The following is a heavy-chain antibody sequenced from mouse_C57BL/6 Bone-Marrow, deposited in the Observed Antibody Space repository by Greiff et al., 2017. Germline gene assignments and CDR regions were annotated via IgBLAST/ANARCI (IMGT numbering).Heavy chain of an antibody. Sequence: QVQLPQSGAELARPGASVKLSCKASGYTFTSYGISWVKQRTGQGLEWIGEIYPRSGNTYSNEKFKGKATLTADKSSSTAYMELRSLTSEDSAVYFCARGGWYFDVWGTGTTVTVSS. CDR2: IYPRSGNT. CDR1: GYTFTSYG. J-gene: IGHJ1*03. D-gene: IGHD1-1*02. CDR3: ARGGWYFDV. V-gene: IGHV1-81*01.